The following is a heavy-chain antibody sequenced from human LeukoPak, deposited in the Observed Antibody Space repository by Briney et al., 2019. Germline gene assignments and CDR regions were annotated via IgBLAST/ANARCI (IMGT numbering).Heavy chain of an antibody. V-gene: IGHV1-2*02. CDR3: ARDLMRIAAAGNSDY. D-gene: IGHD6-13*01. Sequence: GASVKVSCKASGYTFTGYYMHWVRQAPGQGLEWMGWINPNSGGTNYAQKFQGRVTMTRDTSISTAYMELSRLRSDDTAVYYCARDLMRIAAAGNSDYWGQGTLVTVSS. CDR1: GYTFTGYY. J-gene: IGHJ4*02. CDR2: INPNSGGT.